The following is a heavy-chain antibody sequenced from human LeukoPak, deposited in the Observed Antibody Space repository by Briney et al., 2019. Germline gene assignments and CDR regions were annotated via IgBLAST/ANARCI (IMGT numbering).Heavy chain of an antibody. CDR1: GFTFSSYA. D-gene: IGHD1-7*01. J-gene: IGHJ4*02. CDR3: AKLGDPY. Sequence: GRSLRLSCAASGFTFSSYAMHWVRQAPGKGLEWVAVISYDGSNKYYADSVKGRFTISRDNSKSTLYLQMNSLRADDTAVYYCAKLGDPYWGQGTLVTVSS. CDR2: ISYDGSNK. V-gene: IGHV3-30*04.